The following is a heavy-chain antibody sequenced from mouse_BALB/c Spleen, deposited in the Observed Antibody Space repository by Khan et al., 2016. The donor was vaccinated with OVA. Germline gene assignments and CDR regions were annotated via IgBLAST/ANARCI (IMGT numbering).Heavy chain of an antibody. J-gene: IGHJ3*01. CDR2: INPSSGYT. CDR1: GYTFTSYT. V-gene: IGHV1-4*01. Sequence: VQLQESGAELARPGASVKMSCKASGYTFTSYTIHWIKQRPGQGLEWIGYINPSSGYTNYNQKFKDKATLTADKSSTTAYMQLSSLTSDDSAVYYCERDGAYYRNDGWFAYWGQGTLVTVSA. D-gene: IGHD2-14*01. CDR3: ERDGAYYRNDGWFAY.